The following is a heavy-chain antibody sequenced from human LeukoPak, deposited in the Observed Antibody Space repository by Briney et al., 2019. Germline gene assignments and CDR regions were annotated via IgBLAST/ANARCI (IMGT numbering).Heavy chain of an antibody. D-gene: IGHD3-16*01. J-gene: IGHJ6*02. V-gene: IGHV3-7*03. CDR3: ARGGGLDV. CDR2: INHNGNVN. CDR1: RFTFRSYG. Sequence: GGSLRLSCAASRFTFRSYGMHWVRQAPGKGLEWVASINHNGNVNYYVDSVKGRFTISRDNAKNSLYLQMGNLRAEDTAVYFCARGGGLDVWGQGATVTVSS.